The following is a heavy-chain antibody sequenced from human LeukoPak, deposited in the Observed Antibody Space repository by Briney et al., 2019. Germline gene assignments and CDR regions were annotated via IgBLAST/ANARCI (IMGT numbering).Heavy chain of an antibody. V-gene: IGHV4-59*01. Sequence: SETLSLTCTVSGGSISSYYWSWIRQPPGKGLEWIGHIYYSGSTNYNPSLKSRVTISLDTSKNQFSLKLSSVTAADTAVYYCAGQPYYYDSSGLDYWGQGTLVTVSS. CDR2: IYYSGST. CDR3: AGQPYYYDSSGLDY. J-gene: IGHJ4*02. D-gene: IGHD3-22*01. CDR1: GGSISSYY.